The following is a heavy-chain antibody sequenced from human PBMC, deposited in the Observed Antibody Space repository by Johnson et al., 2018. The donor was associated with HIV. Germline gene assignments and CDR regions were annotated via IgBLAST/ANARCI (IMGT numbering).Heavy chain of an antibody. CDR3: AKDRGSYYVYAFDI. V-gene: IGHV3-9*01. CDR1: GFSLDDYV. J-gene: IGHJ3*02. CDR2: ISWNSCTI. D-gene: IGHD1-26*01. Sequence: VQLVESGGGLLQPGRSLRLSCVASGFSLDDYVMHWFRQAPGKGLEWVSGISWNSCTIDFVDSLKGRFTISRDNAKNSLYLQMNSLRAEDTAVYYCAKDRGSYYVYAFDIWGQGTMVTVSA.